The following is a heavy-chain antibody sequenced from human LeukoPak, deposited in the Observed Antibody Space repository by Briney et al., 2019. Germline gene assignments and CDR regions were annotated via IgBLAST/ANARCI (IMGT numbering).Heavy chain of an antibody. J-gene: IGHJ4*02. CDR1: GVSISSYY. D-gene: IGHD3-22*01. CDR2: IHTSGST. CDR3: ARDTYYYDSSGYSSLDY. V-gene: IGHV4-4*07. Sequence: SETLSLTCTASGVSISSYYWSWIRQPAGKGLEWMGRIHTSGSTNYNPSLKSRVTMSVDTSKNQFSLKLSSVTAADTAVYYCARDTYYYDSSGYSSLDYWGQGTLVTVSS.